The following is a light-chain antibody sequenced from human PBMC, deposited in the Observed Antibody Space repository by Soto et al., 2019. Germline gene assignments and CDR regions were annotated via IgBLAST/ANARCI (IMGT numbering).Light chain of an antibody. V-gene: IGKV3-20*01. CDR3: QHYQSGHPIA. CDR2: GAS. CDR1: QSVGTR. J-gene: IGKJ5*01. Sequence: EILLTQSPDTLSLSPGERATLSCRAAQSVGTRLAWYQHKTGQVPRLLISGASSRATGIPDRFTGSGSETSFTLTISRLEPEDFALYYCQHYQSGHPIAFGQGTRLEIK.